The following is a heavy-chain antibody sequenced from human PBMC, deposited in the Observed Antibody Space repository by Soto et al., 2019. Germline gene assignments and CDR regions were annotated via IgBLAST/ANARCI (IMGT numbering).Heavy chain of an antibody. CDR3: ARLGDIVLVPAASYYYYYGMDV. CDR1: GGTFSSYT. J-gene: IGHJ6*02. V-gene: IGHV1-69*08. D-gene: IGHD2-2*01. Sequence: QVQLVQSGAEVKKPGSSVKVSCKASGGTFSSYTISWVRQAPGQGLEWMGRIIPILGTANYAQKFQGRVTITADESTSTAYMERSSLRSEDTAVYYCARLGDIVLVPAASYYYYYGMDVWGQGTTVTVSS. CDR2: IIPILGTA.